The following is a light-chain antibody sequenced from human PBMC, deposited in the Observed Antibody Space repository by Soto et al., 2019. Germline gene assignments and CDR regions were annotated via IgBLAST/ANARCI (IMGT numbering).Light chain of an antibody. CDR1: QSVSSSY. CDR3: QQYGSSLVT. Sequence: EIVLTQSPGTLSLSPGERATLSCRASQSVSSSYLAWYQQKPGQAPRLLIYGASSRATGIPDRFSGSGSGTDFTLTISRLEPEEFAVYYCQQYGSSLVTFGGGTKVEIK. V-gene: IGKV3-20*01. J-gene: IGKJ4*01. CDR2: GAS.